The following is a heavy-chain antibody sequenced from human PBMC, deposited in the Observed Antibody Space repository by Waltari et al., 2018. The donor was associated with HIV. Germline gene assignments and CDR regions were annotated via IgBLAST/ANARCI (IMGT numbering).Heavy chain of an antibody. D-gene: IGHD4-17*01. Sequence: QVQLVQSGAEVKKPGASVKVSCKASGYTFTRYYIHWGRQAPGQGLEWMGFINPSGGSTTYAQKFQGRVTMTTDTSTSTVYMDLSSLRSEDTAVYYCARGRDGDYDSWGQGTLVTVSS. CDR1: GYTFTRYY. V-gene: IGHV1-46*03. CDR2: INPSGGST. J-gene: IGHJ5*01. CDR3: ARGRDGDYDS.